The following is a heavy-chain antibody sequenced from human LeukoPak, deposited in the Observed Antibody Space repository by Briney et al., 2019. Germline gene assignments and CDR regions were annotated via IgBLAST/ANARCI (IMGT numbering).Heavy chain of an antibody. CDR1: GFSFSSYD. Sequence: GGSLRLSCAASGFSFSSYDMHWVRQAPGKGLEWVAVVSYDGTNKYYADSVKGRFTISRDNSKSTLYLQMNSLRAEDTAVYYCAKENDFVYWGQGTLVTVSS. CDR3: AKENDFVY. CDR2: VSYDGTNK. D-gene: IGHD3-3*01. V-gene: IGHV3-30*18. J-gene: IGHJ4*02.